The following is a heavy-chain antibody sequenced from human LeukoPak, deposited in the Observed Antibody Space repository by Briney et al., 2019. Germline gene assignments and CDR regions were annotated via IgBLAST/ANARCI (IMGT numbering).Heavy chain of an antibody. CDR1: GGSISSSSYY. J-gene: IGHJ4*02. CDR2: IYYSGST. CDR3: ARAPRPMITFGGVIGHHDY. Sequence: SETLSLTCIVSGGSISSSSYYWGWIRQPPGKGLEWIGGIYYSGSTYYNPSLKSRVTISVDRSKNQFSLKLSSVTAADTAVYYCARAPRPMITFGGVIGHHDYWGQGTLVTVSS. D-gene: IGHD3-16*02. V-gene: IGHV4-39*07.